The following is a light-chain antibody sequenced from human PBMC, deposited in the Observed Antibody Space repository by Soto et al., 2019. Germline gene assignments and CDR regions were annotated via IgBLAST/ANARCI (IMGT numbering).Light chain of an antibody. CDR1: SSDVGGYNY. Sequence: QSVLTQPASVSGSPGQSITISCTGTSSDVGGYNYVSWYQQHPGKAPKLMIYEVSNRPSGASNRFSGSKSGNTASLTISGLQAEDEADYYCSSYTSSSTLSWVFGTGTKVTVL. J-gene: IGLJ1*01. V-gene: IGLV2-14*01. CDR3: SSYTSSSTLSWV. CDR2: EVS.